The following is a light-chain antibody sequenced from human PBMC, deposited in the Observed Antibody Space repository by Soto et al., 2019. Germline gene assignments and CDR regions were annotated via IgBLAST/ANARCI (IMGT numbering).Light chain of an antibody. J-gene: IGKJ5*01. Sequence: EIVLTQSPGTLSLSPGERATLSCRASQSVSSSYLAWYQQKPGQAPRLLIYGTSSSATGISDRFSGSGSGTDFTLTISRLEHEDVAIYFCQHYGGSPLVAFGQGTRVEIK. V-gene: IGKV3-20*01. CDR1: QSVSSSY. CDR2: GTS. CDR3: QHYGGSPLVA.